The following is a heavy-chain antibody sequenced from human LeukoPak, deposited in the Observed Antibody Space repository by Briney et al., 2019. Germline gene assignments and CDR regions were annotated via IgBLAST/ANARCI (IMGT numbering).Heavy chain of an antibody. J-gene: IGHJ4*02. CDR1: GGSFNAYA. D-gene: IGHD5-18*01. V-gene: IGHV1-69*05. CDR3: ARGLDASMETAYDY. Sequence: SVKVSCKASGGSFNAYAISWARQAPGQGLEWMGGIIPIFGTSNYAQKLQGRVTISTDESTSTAYMEVSSLRSEDTAIYYCARGLDASMETAYDYWGQGTLVTVSS. CDR2: IIPIFGTS.